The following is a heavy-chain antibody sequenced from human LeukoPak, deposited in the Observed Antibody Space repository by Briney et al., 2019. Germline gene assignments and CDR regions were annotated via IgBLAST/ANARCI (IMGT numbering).Heavy chain of an antibody. CDR1: GYIFTSYW. D-gene: IGHD4-23*01. V-gene: IGHV5-51*01. Sequence: GESLKISCKGSGYIFTSYWIGWVRQMPGKGLEWMGIIYPGDSDTRYSPSFQGQVTISADKSISTAYLQWSSLKASDTAMYYCASVAYGGNSGGVPFDYWGQGTLVTVSS. J-gene: IGHJ4*02. CDR3: ASVAYGGNSGGVPFDY. CDR2: IYPGDSDT.